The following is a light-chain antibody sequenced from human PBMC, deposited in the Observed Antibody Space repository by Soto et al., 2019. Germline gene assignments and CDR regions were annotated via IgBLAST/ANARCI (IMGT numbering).Light chain of an antibody. CDR3: QQCSSYPYT. V-gene: IGKV1-5*01. CDR2: DAS. J-gene: IGKJ2*01. Sequence: DIQMTQSPSTLSTSVGDRVTITCRASQSINYWLNWYQQKPGKAPKLLIYDASNLEGGVPSRFSGSGSETEFTLTINSLQPDDFATYYCQQCSSYPYTFGQGTKLEIK. CDR1: QSINYW.